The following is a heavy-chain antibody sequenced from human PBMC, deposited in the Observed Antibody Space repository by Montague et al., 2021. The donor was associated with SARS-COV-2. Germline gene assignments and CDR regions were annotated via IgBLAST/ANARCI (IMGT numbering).Heavy chain of an antibody. CDR3: ARGGTYHYGMDV. CDR2: IYYTGNT. Sequence: SETLSLTCAVSDGSISSPNWWNWVRQPPGKGLEWIGEIYYTGNTNYNPSLKSRVTIFIDKSKNHFSLQLSSVTAADTAVYYCARGGTYHYGMDVWGLGTTVAVSS. CDR1: DGSISSPNW. J-gene: IGHJ6*02. V-gene: IGHV4-4*02. D-gene: IGHD3-16*01.